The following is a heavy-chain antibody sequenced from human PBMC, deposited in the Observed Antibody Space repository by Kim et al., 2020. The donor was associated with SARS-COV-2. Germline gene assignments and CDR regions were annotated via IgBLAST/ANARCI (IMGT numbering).Heavy chain of an antibody. Sequence: GGSLRLSCAASGFTFSSYGMHWVRQAPGKGLEWVAVIWYDGSNKYYADSVKGRFTISRDNSKNTLYLQMNSLRAEDTAVYYCSKDRGYDILTGDNYYYYYGMDVWGQGTTVTVSS. D-gene: IGHD3-9*01. CDR1: GFTFSSYG. CDR3: SKDRGYDILTGDNYYYYYGMDV. J-gene: IGHJ6*02. V-gene: IGHV3-33*06. CDR2: IWYDGSNK.